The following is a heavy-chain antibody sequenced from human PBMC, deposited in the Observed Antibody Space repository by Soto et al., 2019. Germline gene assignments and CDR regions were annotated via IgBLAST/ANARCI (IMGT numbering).Heavy chain of an antibody. J-gene: IGHJ4*02. CDR2: IYFRGNS. CDR3: ARSGGTNSWYGVFDF. D-gene: IGHD1-7*01. Sequence: QVQLQQSGPGLVKPSQTLSVTCTVSGDSTTSSPYYWSWVRQLPGRGLEWIGYIYFRGNSYYNPSLKSRVTISLDRSNNQFSLELNSVTAADTAIYFCARSGGTNSWYGVFDFWGQGTLVNVSS. CDR1: GDSTTSSPYY. V-gene: IGHV4-30-4*01.